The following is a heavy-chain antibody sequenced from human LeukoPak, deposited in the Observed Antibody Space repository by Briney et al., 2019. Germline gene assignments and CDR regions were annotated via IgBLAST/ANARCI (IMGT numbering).Heavy chain of an antibody. Sequence: SETLSLTCTVSGGSVSNYYWSWIRQSPGKGLEWIGYIYYSGRTNYNPSLKSRVTISVDTSKNQFSLNLRSVTAADTAVYYCARAPPDYGDYLDYWGQGTLVTVSS. V-gene: IGHV4-59*02. CDR1: GGSVSNYY. CDR3: ARAPPDYGDYLDY. CDR2: IYYSGRT. D-gene: IGHD4-17*01. J-gene: IGHJ4*02.